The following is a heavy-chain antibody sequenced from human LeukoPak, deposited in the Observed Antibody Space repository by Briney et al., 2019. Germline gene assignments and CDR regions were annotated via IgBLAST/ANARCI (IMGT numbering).Heavy chain of an antibody. CDR2: FDPEGGET. V-gene: IGHV1-24*01. Sequence: ASVKVSCKVSGYTLTELSMHWVRRAPGKGLEWMGGFDPEGGETIYAQKFQGRVTMTEDTSTDTAYMELSSLRSEDTAVYYCATDQLGYYYGMDVWGQGTAVTVSS. J-gene: IGHJ6*02. CDR3: ATDQLGYYYGMDV. CDR1: GYTLTELS. D-gene: IGHD6-6*01.